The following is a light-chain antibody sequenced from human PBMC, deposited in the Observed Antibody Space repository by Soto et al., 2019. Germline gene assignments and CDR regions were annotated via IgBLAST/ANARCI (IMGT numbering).Light chain of an antibody. CDR2: EVS. J-gene: IGLJ1*01. CDR1: SSDVGSYNL. CDR3: CSYAGSSTYV. Sequence: QSALTQPASVSGSPGQSITISCTGTSSDVGSYNLVSWYQQHPGKAPKLMIYEVSKRPSGVSSRFSGSKSGNTAPLTISGLQAEDEADYYCCSYAGSSTYVFGTGTKVTVL. V-gene: IGLV2-23*02.